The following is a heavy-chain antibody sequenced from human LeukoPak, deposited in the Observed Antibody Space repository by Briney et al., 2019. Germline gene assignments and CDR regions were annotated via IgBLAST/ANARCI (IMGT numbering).Heavy chain of an antibody. CDR2: INPSGGST. Sequence: ASVTVSCKASGYTFTSYYMHWVRQAPGQGLEWMGIINPSGGSTSYAQKFQGRVTMTRDTSTSTVYMELSSLRSEDTAVYYCAASNSGYYWGFDYWGQGTLVTVSS. D-gene: IGHD3-22*01. CDR1: GYTFTSYY. J-gene: IGHJ4*02. V-gene: IGHV1-46*01. CDR3: AASNSGYYWGFDY.